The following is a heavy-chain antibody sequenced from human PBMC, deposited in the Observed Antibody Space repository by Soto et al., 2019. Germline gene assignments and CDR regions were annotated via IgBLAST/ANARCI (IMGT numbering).Heavy chain of an antibody. V-gene: IGHV1-18*04. CDR3: ARDTCNSSSWYYYYYYCREV. J-gene: IGHJ6*04. D-gene: IGHD6-13*01. CDR2: ISAYNGNT. Sequence: ASVKVSCKASGYTFTSYGISWARQAPGEGLEWMGWISAYNGNTNYTQKLQGRVTITTDTSTSTAYMELRSLRSDDTAVYYCARDTCNSSSWYYYYYYCREVWGNGTPVSVSS. CDR1: GYTFTSYG.